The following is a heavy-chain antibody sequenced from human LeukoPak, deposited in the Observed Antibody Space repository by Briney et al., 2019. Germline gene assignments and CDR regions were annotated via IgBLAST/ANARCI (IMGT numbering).Heavy chain of an antibody. J-gene: IGHJ3*02. CDR3: ARGPYSYDSSGAFDI. CDR2: IYTSGST. CDR1: GGSISSGSYY. Sequence: SETLSLTCSVSGGSISSGSYYWSWIRQPAGKGLEWIGRIYTSGSTNYNPSLKSRVTISVDTSKNQFSLKLRSVTAADTAVYFCARGPYSYDSSGAFDIWGQGTMVTVSS. D-gene: IGHD3-22*01. V-gene: IGHV4-61*02.